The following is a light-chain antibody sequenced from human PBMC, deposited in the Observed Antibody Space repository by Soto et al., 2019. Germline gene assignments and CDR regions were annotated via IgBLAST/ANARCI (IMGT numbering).Light chain of an antibody. J-gene: IGLJ1*01. V-gene: IGLV2-14*01. CDR3: SSYTSSRTRV. CDR2: DVS. Sequence: QSVLTQPASVSGSPGQSITISCTGTSSDVGGYNYVSWYQQHPGKAPKLMIYDVSNRPSGVSNRFSGSKSGNTASLTISVLQAEDEADYYCSSYTSSRTRVFGTGTKVTVL. CDR1: SSDVGGYNY.